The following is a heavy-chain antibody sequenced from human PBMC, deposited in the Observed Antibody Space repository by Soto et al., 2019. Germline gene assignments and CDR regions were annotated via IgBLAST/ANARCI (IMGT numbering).Heavy chain of an antibody. J-gene: IGHJ1*01. CDR1: GFTFSSYW. V-gene: IGHV3-7*03. CDR3: ARDELEGDFIAAAGTEYFQH. D-gene: IGHD6-13*01. Sequence: GGSLRLSCAASGFTFSSYWMSWVRQAPGKGLEWVANIKQDGSENYYVDSVKGRFTISRDNAKNSLYLQMNSLRAEDTAVYYCARDELEGDFIAAAGTEYFQHWGQGTLVTVSS. CDR2: IKQDGSEN.